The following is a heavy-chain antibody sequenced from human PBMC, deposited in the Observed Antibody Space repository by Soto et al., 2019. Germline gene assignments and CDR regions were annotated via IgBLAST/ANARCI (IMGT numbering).Heavy chain of an antibody. D-gene: IGHD6-13*01. J-gene: IGHJ6*02. CDR3: ARSVTIAAAGSGIHYGMDV. Sequence: GGSLRLSCAASGFTFSSYSMNWVRQAPGKGLEWVSSISSSSSYIYYADSVKGRFTISRDNAKNSLYLQMNSLRAEDTAVYYCARSVTIAAAGSGIHYGMDVWGQGTTVTVSS. V-gene: IGHV3-21*01. CDR2: ISSSSSYI. CDR1: GFTFSSYS.